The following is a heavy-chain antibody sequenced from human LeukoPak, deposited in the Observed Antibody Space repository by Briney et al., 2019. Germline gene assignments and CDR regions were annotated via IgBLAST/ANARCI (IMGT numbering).Heavy chain of an antibody. CDR2: IGTAGDT. Sequence: GGSLRLSCAASGFTFSNYDMHWVRQATGKGLEWVSAIGTAGDTYYQGSVRGRFTMSRENAKNSLYLQMNSLTAEDTAVYYCARGTIAAAGYYYFDYWGQGTQVTVSS. CDR3: ARGTIAAAGYYYFDY. V-gene: IGHV3-13*04. D-gene: IGHD6-13*01. CDR1: GFTFSNYD. J-gene: IGHJ4*02.